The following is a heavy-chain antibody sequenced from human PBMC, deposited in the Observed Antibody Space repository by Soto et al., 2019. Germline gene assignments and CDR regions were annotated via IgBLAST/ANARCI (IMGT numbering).Heavy chain of an antibody. CDR2: IYYSGST. CDR3: ASLALVPAATRADY. V-gene: IGHV4-39*01. CDR1: GGSISSSSYY. J-gene: IGHJ4*02. D-gene: IGHD2-2*01. Sequence: SETLSLTCTVSGGSISSSSYYWGWIRQPPGKGLEWIGSIYYSGSTYYNPSLKSRVTISVDTSKNQFSLKLSSVTAADTAVYCCASLALVPAATRADYWGQGTLVTVSS.